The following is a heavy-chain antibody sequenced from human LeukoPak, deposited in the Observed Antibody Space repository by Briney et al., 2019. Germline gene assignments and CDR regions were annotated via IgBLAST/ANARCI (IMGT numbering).Heavy chain of an antibody. D-gene: IGHD6-6*01. CDR1: GYTFTGYY. Sequence: GASVKVSCKASGYTFTGYYMHWVRQAPGQGLEWMGWINPNSGGTNYAQKFQGRVTMTRDTSISTAYMELSRLRSDDTAVYHCARGGYSSSYYYYMDVWGRGTTVTVSS. J-gene: IGHJ6*03. CDR3: ARGGYSSSYYYYMDV. V-gene: IGHV1-2*02. CDR2: INPNSGGT.